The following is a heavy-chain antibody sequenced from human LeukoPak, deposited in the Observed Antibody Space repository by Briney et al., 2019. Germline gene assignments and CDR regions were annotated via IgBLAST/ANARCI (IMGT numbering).Heavy chain of an antibody. J-gene: IGHJ4*02. Sequence: PGGSLRLSCAASGFTFSDYYMSWIRQAPGKGLEWVSYISSSGSTIYYADSVKGRFTISRDNAKNSLYLQMNSLRAEDTAVYYCARDLITMVRGVIEWRGYFDYWGQGTLVTVSS. CDR1: GFTFSDYY. CDR3: ARDLITMVRGVIEWRGYFDY. CDR2: ISSSGSTI. V-gene: IGHV3-11*01. D-gene: IGHD3-10*01.